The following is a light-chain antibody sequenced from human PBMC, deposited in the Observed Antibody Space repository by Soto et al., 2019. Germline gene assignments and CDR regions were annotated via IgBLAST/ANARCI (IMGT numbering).Light chain of an antibody. Sequence: ETVLTQSPGTLSLSPGERATLSCRASQSIRSNHLAWYRQTPGQAPRLLIYGASNRATGIPDRFSGSGSGTDFTLIISRLEPEDFALYYCQQYGSSPWTFGQGTKVEIK. CDR3: QQYGSSPWT. V-gene: IGKV3-20*01. CDR2: GAS. J-gene: IGKJ1*01. CDR1: QSIRSNH.